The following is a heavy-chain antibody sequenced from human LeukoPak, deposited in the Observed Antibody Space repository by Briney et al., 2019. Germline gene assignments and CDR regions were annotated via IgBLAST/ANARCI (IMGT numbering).Heavy chain of an antibody. CDR1: GGSFSGYY. CDR2: IYYSGST. J-gene: IGHJ5*02. V-gene: IGHV4-59*01. Sequence: PSETLSLTCAVYGGSFSGYYWSWIRQPPGKGLEWIGYIYYSGSTNYNPSLKSRVTISVDTPKNQFSLKLSSVTAADTAVYYCARVSTAFDPWGQGTLVTVSS. CDR3: ARVSTAFDP.